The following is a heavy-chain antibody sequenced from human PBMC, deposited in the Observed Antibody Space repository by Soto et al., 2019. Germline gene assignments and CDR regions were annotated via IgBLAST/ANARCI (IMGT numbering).Heavy chain of an antibody. J-gene: IGHJ4*02. V-gene: IGHV3-48*01. D-gene: IGHD3-3*01. CDR2: ISSGGYTI. CDR1: CFTFSSYS. Sequence: PGGSLRLSCEASCFTFSSYSFNWVRQAPGQGLEWVSFISSGGYTIYHADPLEGRFSISRDDAKNSVYLQMSGLRMDDTAVYYCVRSRREWFGVVPPSDVWGRGTLVTVSS. CDR3: VRSRREWFGVVPPSDV.